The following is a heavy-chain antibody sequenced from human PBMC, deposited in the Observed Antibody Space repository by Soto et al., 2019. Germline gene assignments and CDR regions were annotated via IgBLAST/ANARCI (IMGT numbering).Heavy chain of an antibody. CDR3: AVQLRLGELPYYFDY. CDR2: ISGSGGST. D-gene: IGHD3-16*01. Sequence: GGSLRLSCAASGFTFSSYAMSWVRQAPGKGLEWVSAISGSGGSTYYADSVKGRFTISRDNSKNTLYLQMNSLRAEDTAVYYCAVQLRLGELPYYFDYWGQGTLVTVSS. V-gene: IGHV3-23*01. J-gene: IGHJ4*02. CDR1: GFTFSSYA.